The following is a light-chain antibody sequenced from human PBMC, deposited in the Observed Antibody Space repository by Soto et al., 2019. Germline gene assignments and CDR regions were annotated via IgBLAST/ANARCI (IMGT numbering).Light chain of an antibody. CDR2: YDS. V-gene: IGLV3-21*04. Sequence: SYELTQPPSVSVAPGKTARITCGGNNIGSKSVHWYQQKPGQAPVLVIYYDSDRPSGIPERFSGSNSGNTATLTISRVEAGEEADYYCQVWDSSSDHPGYVFGTGTKVTVL. J-gene: IGLJ1*01. CDR1: NIGSKS. CDR3: QVWDSSSDHPGYV.